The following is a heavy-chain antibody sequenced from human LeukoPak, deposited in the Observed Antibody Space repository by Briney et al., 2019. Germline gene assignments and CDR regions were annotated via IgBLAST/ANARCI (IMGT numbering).Heavy chain of an antibody. D-gene: IGHD6-19*01. J-gene: IGHJ4*02. CDR2: MNPNSGNT. V-gene: IGHV1-8*01. CDR1: GYTFTSYD. CDR3: ARGKAWRSYSSGWYGHY. Sequence: GASVKVSCKASGYTFTSYDVNWVRQATGQGLEWMGWMNPNSGNTGYAQKFQGRVTMTRNTSISTAYMELSSLRSEDTAVYYCARGKAWRSYSSGWYGHYWGQGTLVTVSS.